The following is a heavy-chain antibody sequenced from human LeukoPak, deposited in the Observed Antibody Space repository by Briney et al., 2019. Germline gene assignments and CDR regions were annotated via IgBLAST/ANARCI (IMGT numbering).Heavy chain of an antibody. Sequence: SVKVSCKASGYTFTSYDINWVRQAPGQGLEWMGGIIPIFGTANYAQKFQGRVTITTDESTSTAYMELSSLRSEDTAVYYCAREREEYCSSTSCYYMDVWGKGTTVTVSS. CDR3: AREREEYCSSTSCYYMDV. D-gene: IGHD2-2*01. J-gene: IGHJ6*03. CDR1: GYTFTSYD. V-gene: IGHV1-69*05. CDR2: IIPIFGTA.